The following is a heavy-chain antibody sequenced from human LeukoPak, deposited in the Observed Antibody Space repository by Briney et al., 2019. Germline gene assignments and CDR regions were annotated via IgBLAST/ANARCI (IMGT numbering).Heavy chain of an antibody. V-gene: IGHV4-4*02. D-gene: IGHD3-16*02. CDR1: GGSISGTNW. Sequence: SGTLSLTCGVSGGSISGTNWWSWVRQPPGKGLEWIGSIYYSGSTYYNPSLKSRVTISVDTSKNQFSLKLSSVTAADTAVYYCARHRYGTPTPCGMDVWGQGTTVTVSS. CDR2: IYYSGST. J-gene: IGHJ6*02. CDR3: ARHRYGTPTPCGMDV.